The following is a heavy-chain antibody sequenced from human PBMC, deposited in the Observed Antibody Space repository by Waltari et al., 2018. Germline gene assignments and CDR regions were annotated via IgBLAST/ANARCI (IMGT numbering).Heavy chain of an antibody. J-gene: IGHJ3*01. CDR1: GYTFSHYD. Sequence: QEQLVQSGAEVKKPGASVKVSCRASGYTFSHYDINWLRQATGQGLEWIGRMNPNTGNTVYAQKFQDRVTISGATSISTAYMELSSLRSDDTAVYYCARAWAFDVWGQGTVVTVSS. V-gene: IGHV1-8*03. CDR3: ARAWAFDV. CDR2: MNPNTGNT.